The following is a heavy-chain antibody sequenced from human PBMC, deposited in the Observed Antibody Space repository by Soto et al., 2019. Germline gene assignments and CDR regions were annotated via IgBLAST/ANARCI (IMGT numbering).Heavy chain of an antibody. CDR3: ARVTGYCSSTSCYSYGMDV. V-gene: IGHV1-18*01. CDR2: ISAYNGNT. CDR1: GYTFTSYG. D-gene: IGHD2-2*01. Sequence: ASVKVSCKASGYTFTSYGISWVRQAPGQGLEWMGWISAYNGNTNYAQKLQGRVTMTTDTSTSTAYMELRSLRSDDTAVYYCARVTGYCSSTSCYSYGMDVWGQGTTVTVSS. J-gene: IGHJ6*02.